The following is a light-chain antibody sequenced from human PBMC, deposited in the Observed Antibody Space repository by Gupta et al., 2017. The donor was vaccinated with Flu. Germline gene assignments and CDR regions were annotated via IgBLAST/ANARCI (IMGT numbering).Light chain of an antibody. CDR1: SSNIGADYY. J-gene: IGLJ3*02. V-gene: IGLV1-40*01. Sequence: VTISCTGGSSNIGADYYVHWYQFLPGTAPKLLIYGNTSRPSGVPDRFSGSKSGTSASLAITGLQAEDEADYYCQSYDSSLSSRVFGGGTKLTVL. CDR3: QSYDSSLSSRV. CDR2: GNT.